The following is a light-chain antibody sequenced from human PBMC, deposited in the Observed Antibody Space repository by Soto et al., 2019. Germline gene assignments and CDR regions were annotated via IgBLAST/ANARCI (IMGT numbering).Light chain of an antibody. V-gene: IGLV1-40*01. CDR3: QSYDSSLSAYV. J-gene: IGLJ1*01. Sequence: QSALTQPPSVSGAPGQRVTISCTGSSSNIGAGYDVHWYQQLPGTAPKLLIYGNGNRPSGVPDRFSGSKSGTSASLAITGLQAEDEADYYCQSYDSSLSAYVFGTGTKVTVL. CDR2: GNG. CDR1: SSNIGAGYD.